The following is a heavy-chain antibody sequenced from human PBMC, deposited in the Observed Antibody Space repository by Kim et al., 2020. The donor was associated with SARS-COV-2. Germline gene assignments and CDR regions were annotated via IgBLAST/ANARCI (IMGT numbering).Heavy chain of an antibody. Sequence: GGSLRLSCAASGFTFNTYGMHWVRQAPGKVLEGVAVISYDGSNKYYADSVKGRFTISRDNSKNTLYLQMNSLRIEDTAVYYCAKSFSGSYFGYDYWGQGTLVTVSS. CDR1: GFTFNTYG. J-gene: IGHJ4*02. CDR3: AKSFSGSYFGYDY. D-gene: IGHD1-26*01. CDR2: ISYDGSNK. V-gene: IGHV3-30*18.